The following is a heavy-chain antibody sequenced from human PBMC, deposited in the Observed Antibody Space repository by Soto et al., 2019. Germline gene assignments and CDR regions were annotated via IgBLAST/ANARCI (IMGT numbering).Heavy chain of an antibody. Sequence: QVQLVQSGAEVKKPGASVKVSCKASGYTFTSYYMHWVRQAPGQGLEWMGIINPSGGSTSYAQKFQGRVTMTSDTSTSTVYMELSSLRSDDTAVYYCAREGIAAAGYNWFDPWGQGTLVTVSS. V-gene: IGHV1-46*03. J-gene: IGHJ5*02. CDR3: AREGIAAAGYNWFDP. CDR1: GYTFTSYY. D-gene: IGHD6-13*01. CDR2: INPSGGST.